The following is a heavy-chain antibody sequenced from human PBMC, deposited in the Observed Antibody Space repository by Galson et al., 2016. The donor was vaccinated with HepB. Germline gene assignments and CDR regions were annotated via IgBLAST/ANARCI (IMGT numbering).Heavy chain of an antibody. CDR2: ISSSSSYI. Sequence: SLRLSCAASAFTFSSYSMNWVRQAPGKGLEWVSSISSSSSYIYYADSVKGRITISRDNAQNALYLQMNSLRAEDTAVSYCAGSYSNYYYYLDVWGKGTTVTVS. CDR3: AGSYSNYYYYLDV. V-gene: IGHV3-21*01. D-gene: IGHD3-10*01. J-gene: IGHJ6*03. CDR1: AFTFSSYS.